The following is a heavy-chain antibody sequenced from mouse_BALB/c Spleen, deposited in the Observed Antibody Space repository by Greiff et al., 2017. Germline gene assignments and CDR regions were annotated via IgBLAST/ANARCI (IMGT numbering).Heavy chain of an antibody. V-gene: IGHV5-6-3*01. CDR1: GFTFSSYG. CDR2: INSNGGST. CDR3: VRDRYEIALGN. J-gene: IGHJ4*01. D-gene: IGHD2-14*01. Sequence: EVQVVESGGGLVQPGGSLKLSCAASGFTFSSYGMSWVRQTPDKRLELVATINSNGGSTYYPDSVKGRFTISRDNATNTLYLQMSSLKSEDTAMYFCVRDRYEIALGNRGQGNSETASS.